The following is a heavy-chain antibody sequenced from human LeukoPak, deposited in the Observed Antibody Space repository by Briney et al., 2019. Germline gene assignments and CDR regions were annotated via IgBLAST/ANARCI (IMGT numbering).Heavy chain of an antibody. CDR2: ISWGGDAT. CDR3: TKDRRNYYGMGV. Sequence: GGSLRLSCAASGFTFDDYTMPWVRQAPGKGLEWVSLISWGGDATYYADSVKGRFTISRDNSKNSLYLQMNSLRTEDTALYYCTKDRRNYYGMGVWGQGTTVTVSS. J-gene: IGHJ6*02. V-gene: IGHV3-43*01. CDR1: GFTFDDYT.